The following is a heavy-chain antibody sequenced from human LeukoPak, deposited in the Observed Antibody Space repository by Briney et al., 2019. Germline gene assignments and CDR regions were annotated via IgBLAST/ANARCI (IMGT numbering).Heavy chain of an antibody. D-gene: IGHD5-18*01. Sequence: SQTLSLTCTVSGASISSGGYYWSWIRQHPGKGLEWIGYIYYSGSTNYNPSLKSRVTISVDTSKNQFSLKLSSVTAADTTVYYCARCSWAYGYHYFEYWGQGTLVTVSS. CDR3: ARCSWAYGYHYFEY. CDR2: IYYSGST. J-gene: IGHJ4*02. CDR1: GASISSGGYY. V-gene: IGHV4-31*03.